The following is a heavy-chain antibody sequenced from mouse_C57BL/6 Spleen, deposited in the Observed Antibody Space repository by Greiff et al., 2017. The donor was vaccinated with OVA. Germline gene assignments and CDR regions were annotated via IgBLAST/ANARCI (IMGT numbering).Heavy chain of an antibody. Sequence: VQLQQSGPELVKPGASVKISCKASGYTFTDYYMNWVKQSHGKSLEWIGDINPNNGGTSYNQKFKGKATLTVDKSSSTAYMELRSLTSEDSAVYYCARPSTGTGFAYWGQGTLVTVSA. CDR2: INPNNGGT. CDR1: GYTFTDYY. J-gene: IGHJ3*01. D-gene: IGHD4-1*02. V-gene: IGHV1-26*01. CDR3: ARPSTGTGFAY.